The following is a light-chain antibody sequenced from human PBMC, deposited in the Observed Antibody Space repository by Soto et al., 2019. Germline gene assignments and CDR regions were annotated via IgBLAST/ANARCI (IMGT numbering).Light chain of an antibody. CDR2: DVS. Sequence: QSALAQPRSVCGSPGQSVTVSCTGTSSDVGSYKDASWYQHHPGKVPKLMIYDVSERPSGVPDRFSGSKSGNTASLTISGLQAEDEAIYYCCAYADTFYVFGTGTKVTVL. CDR3: CAYADTFYV. J-gene: IGLJ1*01. V-gene: IGLV2-11*01. CDR1: SSDVGSYKD.